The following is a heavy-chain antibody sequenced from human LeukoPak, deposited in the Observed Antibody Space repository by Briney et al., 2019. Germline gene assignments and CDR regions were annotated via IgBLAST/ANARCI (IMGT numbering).Heavy chain of an antibody. CDR2: LYYGGNT. CDR1: GGSISSSHYY. J-gene: IGHJ4*02. CDR3: ARERYYYDSSSEGNY. D-gene: IGHD3-22*01. Sequence: SATLSLTCTVSGGSISSSHYYWGWIRQPPGKGLEWIGSLYYGGNTYYNPSLKSRVAISVDTSKNQFSLKLTSVTAADTAVYYCARERYYYDSSSEGNYWGQGTLVTVSS. V-gene: IGHV4-39*01.